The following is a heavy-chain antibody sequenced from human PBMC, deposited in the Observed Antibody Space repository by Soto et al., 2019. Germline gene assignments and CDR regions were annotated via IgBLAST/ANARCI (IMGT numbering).Heavy chain of an antibody. D-gene: IGHD6-13*01. Sequence: SETLSVTCAVSGGSTSNYYWNWIRQPAEKRLEWIGRVSSTGSTYYNPSLQSRVTMSVDTSKNQVSLNLTSVTAADTAVYYCARGVPAAGTDWFDPWGQGTLVTVSS. V-gene: IGHV4-4*07. J-gene: IGHJ5*02. CDR1: GGSTSNYY. CDR3: ARGVPAAGTDWFDP. CDR2: VSSTGST.